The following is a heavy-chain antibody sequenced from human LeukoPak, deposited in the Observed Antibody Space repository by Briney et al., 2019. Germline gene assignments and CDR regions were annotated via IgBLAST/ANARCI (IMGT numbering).Heavy chain of an antibody. CDR1: GFTFSSYA. Sequence: GGSLRLSCAASGFTFSSYAMHWVRQAPGKGLEYVSAISSNGGSTYYANSVKGRFTISRDNSKDTLYLQMGSLRAEDMAVYYCARVDVVAAAGLNDYWGQGTLVTVSS. D-gene: IGHD6-13*01. J-gene: IGHJ4*02. CDR3: ARVDVVAAAGLNDY. V-gene: IGHV3-64*01. CDR2: ISSNGGST.